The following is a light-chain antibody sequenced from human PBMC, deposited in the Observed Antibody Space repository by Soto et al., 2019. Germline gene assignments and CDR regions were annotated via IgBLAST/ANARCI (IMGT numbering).Light chain of an antibody. CDR2: EVI. CDR1: SSDVGRYDY. V-gene: IGLV2-14*01. J-gene: IGLJ3*02. CDR3: SSFTTSSTWV. Sequence: QSALTQPASVSGSPGQSITISCTGTSSDVGRYDYGSWFQQHPGRAPKLLIYEVINRPSGVSTRFSGSKSGNTASLTISGLQAEDEADFYCSSFTTSSTWVFGGGTKLTVL.